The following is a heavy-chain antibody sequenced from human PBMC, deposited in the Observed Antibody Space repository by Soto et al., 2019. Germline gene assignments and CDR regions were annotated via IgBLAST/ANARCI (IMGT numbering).Heavy chain of an antibody. CDR3: ARGDCSGGSCYLFDY. Sequence: QVQLQESGPGLVKPSETLSLTCTVSGGSISSYYWSWIRQPPGKGLEWIGYIYYSGSTNYNPSLRSRGTISVDTSKNQFSLKLSSVTAADTAVYYCARGDCSGGSCYLFDYWGQGTLVTVSS. CDR1: GGSISSYY. J-gene: IGHJ4*02. D-gene: IGHD2-15*01. CDR2: IYYSGST. V-gene: IGHV4-59*01.